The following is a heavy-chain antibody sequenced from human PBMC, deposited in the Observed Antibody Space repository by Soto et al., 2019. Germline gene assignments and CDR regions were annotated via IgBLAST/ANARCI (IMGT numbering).Heavy chain of an antibody. CDR1: GGSISSSSYY. CDR3: ARHENYDILTGYYGGPRAHFDY. Sequence: QLQLQESGPGLVKPSETLSLTCTVSGGSISSSSYYWGWIRQPPGKGLEWIGSIYYSGSTYYNPSLKSRVTISVDTSKNQFSLKLSSVTAADTAVYYCARHENYDILTGYYGGPRAHFDYWGQGTLVTVSS. D-gene: IGHD3-9*01. V-gene: IGHV4-39*01. J-gene: IGHJ4*02. CDR2: IYYSGST.